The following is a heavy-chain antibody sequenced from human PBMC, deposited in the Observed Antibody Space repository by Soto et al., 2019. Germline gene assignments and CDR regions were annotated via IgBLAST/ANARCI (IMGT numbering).Heavy chain of an antibody. CDR2: ISGSGGST. CDR3: AKDSSGWYPYNWFDP. CDR1: GFTFGSYA. Sequence: GGSLRLSCAASGFTFGSYAMSWVRQAPGKGLEWVSAISGSGGSTYYADSVKGRFTISRDNSKNTLYLQRNSLRAEDTAVYYCAKDSSGWYPYNWFDPWGQGTLVTVSS. J-gene: IGHJ5*02. D-gene: IGHD6-19*01. V-gene: IGHV3-23*01.